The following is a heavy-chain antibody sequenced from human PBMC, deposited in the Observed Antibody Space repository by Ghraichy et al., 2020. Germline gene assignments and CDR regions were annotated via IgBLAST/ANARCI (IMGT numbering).Heavy chain of an antibody. CDR1: GFTFSSYE. V-gene: IGHV3-48*03. J-gene: IGHJ5*02. D-gene: IGHD3-22*01. CDR3: ATAYYDSSGYTGGFDP. Sequence: GGSLRLSCAASGFTFSSYEMNWVRQAPGKGLEWVSYISSSGSTIYYADSVKGRFTISRDNAKNSLYLQMNSLRAEDTAVYYCATAYYDSSGYTGGFDPWGQGTLVTVSS. CDR2: ISSSGSTI.